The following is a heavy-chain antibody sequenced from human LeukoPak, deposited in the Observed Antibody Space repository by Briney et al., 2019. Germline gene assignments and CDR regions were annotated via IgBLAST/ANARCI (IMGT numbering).Heavy chain of an antibody. D-gene: IGHD6-6*01. Sequence: GGSLRLSCAASGFSFRSYGMHWVRQAPGKGLEWVAVIWYDGSNKYYADSVKGRFTISRDNSKNTLYLQMNSLRAEDTAVYYCAKGLSIAAPYYFDYWGQGTLVTVSS. J-gene: IGHJ4*02. CDR1: GFSFRSYG. CDR3: AKGLSIAAPYYFDY. CDR2: IWYDGSNK. V-gene: IGHV3-33*06.